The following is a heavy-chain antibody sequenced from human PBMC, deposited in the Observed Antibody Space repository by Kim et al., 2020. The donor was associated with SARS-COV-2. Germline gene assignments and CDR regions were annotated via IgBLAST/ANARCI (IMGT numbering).Heavy chain of an antibody. CDR2: SSSYI. J-gene: IGHJ4*02. Sequence: SSSYIDYADSVNGQFTISRDNAKNSLYLQMNSLRAEDTAVYYWARDVFDYWGQGTLVTVSS. CDR3: ARDVFDY. V-gene: IGHV3-21*01.